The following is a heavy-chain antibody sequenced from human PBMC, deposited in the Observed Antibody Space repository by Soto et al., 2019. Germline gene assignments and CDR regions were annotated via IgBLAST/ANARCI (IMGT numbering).Heavy chain of an antibody. Sequence: PSETLSLTCTVSGGSISSYYWSWIRQPPGKGLEWIGYIYYSGSTNYNPSLKSRVTISVDTSKNQFPLKLSSLTAADTAVYYCARAQVFGGVIGMDVWGQGTTVTVPS. CDR2: IYYSGST. V-gene: IGHV4-59*01. J-gene: IGHJ6*02. D-gene: IGHD3-3*01. CDR1: GGSISSYY. CDR3: ARAQVFGGVIGMDV.